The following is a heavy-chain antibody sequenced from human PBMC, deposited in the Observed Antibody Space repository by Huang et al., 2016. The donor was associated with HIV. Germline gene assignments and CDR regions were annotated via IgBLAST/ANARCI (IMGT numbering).Heavy chain of an antibody. D-gene: IGHD3-22*01. V-gene: IGHV3-74*01. Sequence: EVQLVESGGGLVQPGGSLRLSCAASGFSISSYWMHWVRQAPGKGRVWVARINSDGSSTRYADSVKGRFTISRDNAKNTLYLQMNSLRAEDTAVYYCARDPRIQSWLNFFDYWGQGTLVSVSS. CDR2: INSDGSST. CDR1: GFSISSYW. CDR3: ARDPRIQSWLNFFDY. J-gene: IGHJ4*02.